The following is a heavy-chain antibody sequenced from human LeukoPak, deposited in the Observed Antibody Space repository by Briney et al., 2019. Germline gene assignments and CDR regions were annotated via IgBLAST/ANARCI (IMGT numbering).Heavy chain of an antibody. CDR1: GGSFSGYY. CDR3: ARGRRWGYCTNGVCYFDY. D-gene: IGHD2-8*01. J-gene: IGHJ4*02. V-gene: IGHV4-34*01. CDR2: INHSGST. Sequence: SETLSLTCAVYGGSFSGYYWSWIRQPPGKGLEWIGEINHSGSTNYNPSLKSRVTISVDTSKNQFSLKLSSVTAADTAVYYCARGRRWGYCTNGVCYFDYWGQGTLVTVSS.